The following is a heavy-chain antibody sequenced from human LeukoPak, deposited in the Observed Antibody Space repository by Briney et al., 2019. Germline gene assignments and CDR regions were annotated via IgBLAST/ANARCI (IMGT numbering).Heavy chain of an antibody. D-gene: IGHD2-8*01. V-gene: IGHV4-34*01. Sequence: SETLSLTCAVYGGSFSGYYWSWIRQPPGKGLEWIGEINHSGSTNYNPSLMSRVTISVDTSKNQFSLKLSSVTAADTAVYYCARGFSLTNGDWFDPWGQGTLVTVSS. J-gene: IGHJ5*02. CDR1: GGSFSGYY. CDR2: INHSGST. CDR3: ARGFSLTNGDWFDP.